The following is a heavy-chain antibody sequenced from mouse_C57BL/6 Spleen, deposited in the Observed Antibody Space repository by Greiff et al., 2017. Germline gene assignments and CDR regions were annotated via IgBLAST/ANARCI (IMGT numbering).Heavy chain of an antibody. CDR1: GYTFTDYY. D-gene: IGHD2-1*01. Sequence: VQLQQSGPVLVKPGASVKMSCKASGYTFTDYYMNWVKQSHGKSLEWIGVINPYNGGTSYNQKFKGKATLTVDKSSSTAYMELNSLTSEDSAVYYCARARIYYDAMDYWGQGTSVTVSS. CDR2: INPYNGGT. J-gene: IGHJ4*01. CDR3: ARARIYYDAMDY. V-gene: IGHV1-19*01.